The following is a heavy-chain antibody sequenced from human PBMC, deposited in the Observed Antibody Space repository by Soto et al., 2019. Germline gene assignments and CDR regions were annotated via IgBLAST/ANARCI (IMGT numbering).Heavy chain of an antibody. J-gene: IGHJ4*02. V-gene: IGHV1-3*01. CDR2: INAGNGNT. CDR1: GYTFTSYA. Sequence: VQLVQSGAEVKKPGASVKVSCKASGYTFTSYAMHWVRQAPGQRLEWMGWINAGNGNTKYSQKFQGRVTITRDTSASTAYMELSSLRSEDTAVYYCARMYSSGWSHFDYWGQGTLVTVSS. D-gene: IGHD6-19*01. CDR3: ARMYSSGWSHFDY.